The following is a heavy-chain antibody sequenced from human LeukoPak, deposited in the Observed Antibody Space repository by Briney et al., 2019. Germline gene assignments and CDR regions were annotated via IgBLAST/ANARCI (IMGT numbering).Heavy chain of an antibody. D-gene: IGHD1-7*01. Sequence: SETLSLTCTVSGYSISSGYYWGWIRQPPGKGLEWIGSIYHSGSTYYNPSLKSRVTISVDTSKNQFSLKLSSVTAADTAVYYCARASSHNWNYVAFDIWGQGTMVTVSS. CDR3: ARASSHNWNYVAFDI. CDR2: IYHSGST. J-gene: IGHJ3*02. V-gene: IGHV4-38-2*02. CDR1: GYSISSGYY.